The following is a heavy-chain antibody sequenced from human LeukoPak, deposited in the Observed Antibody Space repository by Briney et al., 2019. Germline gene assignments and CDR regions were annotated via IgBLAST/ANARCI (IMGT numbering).Heavy chain of an antibody. CDR2: IRYDGSNK. Sequence: GGSLRLSCAASGFTFSSYGMHWVRQAPGKGLEWVAFIRYDGSNKYYADSVKGRFTISRDNSKNTLYLQMNSLRAEDTAVYYCAKDYYGSSSDNWFDPWGQGTLVTVSS. V-gene: IGHV3-30*02. D-gene: IGHD3-22*01. CDR3: AKDYYGSSSDNWFDP. J-gene: IGHJ5*02. CDR1: GFTFSSYG.